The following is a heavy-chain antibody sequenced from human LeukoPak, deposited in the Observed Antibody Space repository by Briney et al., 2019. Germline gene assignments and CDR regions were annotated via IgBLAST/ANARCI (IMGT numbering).Heavy chain of an antibody. J-gene: IGHJ4*02. CDR1: GFTVSSNY. CDR3: ARMGGRWLQHYFDY. CDR2: IYSGGST. Sequence: PGGSLRLSCAASGFTVSSNYMSWVRQAPGKGLEWVSVIYSGGSTYYADSVKGRFTISRDNSKNTLYLQMNSLRAEDTAVYYCARMGGRWLQHYFDYWGQGTLVTVSS. V-gene: IGHV3-66*01. D-gene: IGHD5-24*01.